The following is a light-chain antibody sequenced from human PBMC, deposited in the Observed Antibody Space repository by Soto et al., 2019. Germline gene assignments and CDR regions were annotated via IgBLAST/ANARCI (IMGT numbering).Light chain of an antibody. CDR1: QDIKNY. J-gene: IGKJ4*01. Sequence: DIQMTQSPSSLSASVGDRVTITCQASQDIKNYLNWYQQKPGKAPNLLIYDASNLKTGVPSRFSGSGSGTHFTFTISSLQPEDVATYYCQHYDHLPPLSLGGGTKVEIK. V-gene: IGKV1-33*01. CDR3: QHYDHLPPLS. CDR2: DAS.